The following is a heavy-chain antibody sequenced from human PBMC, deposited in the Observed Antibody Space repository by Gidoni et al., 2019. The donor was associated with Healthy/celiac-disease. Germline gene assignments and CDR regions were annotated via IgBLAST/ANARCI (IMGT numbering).Heavy chain of an antibody. CDR1: GGSFSGYY. V-gene: IGHV4-34*01. J-gene: IGHJ4*02. CDR3: ASRNTAMAGAPFDY. Sequence: QVQLQQWGAGLLKPSETLSLTCAVYGGSFSGYYWSWIRQPPGKGLEWLGEINHSGSTTYNPSLKSRVTISFDTSKIQFSLTLSSVTAADTAVYYCASRNTAMAGAPFDYWGQGPLVTVSS. D-gene: IGHD5-18*01. CDR2: INHSGST.